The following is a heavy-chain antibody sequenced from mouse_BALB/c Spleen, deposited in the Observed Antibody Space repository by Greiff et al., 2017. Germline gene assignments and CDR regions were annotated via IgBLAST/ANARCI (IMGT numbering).Heavy chain of an antibody. D-gene: IGHD2-4*01. Sequence: QVQLQQPGAELVKPGASVKLSCKASGYTFTSYYMYWVKQRPGQGLEWIGGINPSNGGTNFNEKFKSKATLTVDKSSSTAYMQLSSLTSEDSAVYYCTRGIYYDSRMDMDYWGQGTSVTVSS. V-gene: IGHV1S81*02. CDR2: INPSNGGT. CDR3: TRGIYYDSRMDMDY. J-gene: IGHJ4*01. CDR1: GYTFTSYY.